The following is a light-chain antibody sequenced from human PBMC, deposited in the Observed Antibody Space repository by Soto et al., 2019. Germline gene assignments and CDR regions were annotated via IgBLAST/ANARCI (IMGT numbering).Light chain of an antibody. V-gene: IGKV3-11*01. J-gene: IGKJ4*01. CDR2: DAS. Sequence: EIVLTQSPATLSLSPGERATLSCRASQSVSSYLAWYQQKPGQAPRLLIYDASNRATGIPARFSGSGSVTVFTISMSSLESEEFAVYYCQQRSNWLTFGGGTKVEIK. CDR3: QQRSNWLT. CDR1: QSVSSY.